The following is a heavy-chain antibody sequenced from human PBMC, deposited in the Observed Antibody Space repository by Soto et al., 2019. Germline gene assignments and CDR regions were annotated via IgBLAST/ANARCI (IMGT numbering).Heavy chain of an antibody. Sequence: GASVKVSCKVSGYTLTELSMHWVLQAPGKGLEWMGGFDPEDGETIYAQKFQGRVTMTEDTSTDTAYMELSSLRSEDTAVYYCATESPLLRSRAFDIWGQGXMVTVSS. CDR1: GYTLTELS. CDR3: ATESPLLRSRAFDI. J-gene: IGHJ3*02. V-gene: IGHV1-24*01. CDR2: FDPEDGET.